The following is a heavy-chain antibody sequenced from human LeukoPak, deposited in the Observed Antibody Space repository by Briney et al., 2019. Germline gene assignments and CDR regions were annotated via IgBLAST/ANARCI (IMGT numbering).Heavy chain of an antibody. CDR3: AKESGTYYYDSSGRGWFDP. CDR1: GGSFSSYY. V-gene: IGHV4-34*01. D-gene: IGHD3-22*01. Sequence: SETLSLTCAVYGGSFSSYYWSWIRQPPGKGLEWIGEINHSGSTNYNPSLKSRVTISVDTSKNQFSLKLSSVTAADTAVYYCAKESGTYYYDSSGRGWFDPWGQGTLVTVSS. J-gene: IGHJ5*02. CDR2: INHSGST.